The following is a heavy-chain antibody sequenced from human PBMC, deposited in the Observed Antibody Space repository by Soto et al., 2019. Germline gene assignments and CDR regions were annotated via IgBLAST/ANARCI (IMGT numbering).Heavy chain of an antibody. CDR3: ARDTRTCGSSCYYYFGLDV. CDR1: GFTFSNYW. V-gene: IGHV3-74*01. J-gene: IGHJ6*02. D-gene: IGHD2-2*01. CDR2: INSDASTA. Sequence: GGSLRLSCAASGFTFSNYWMHWVRQAPGKGLVWVSRINSDASTATYADSVKGRFTISRDNAKSTLLLQMNSLRAEDSALYYCARDTRTCGSSCYYYFGLDVWGQGTTVTVSS.